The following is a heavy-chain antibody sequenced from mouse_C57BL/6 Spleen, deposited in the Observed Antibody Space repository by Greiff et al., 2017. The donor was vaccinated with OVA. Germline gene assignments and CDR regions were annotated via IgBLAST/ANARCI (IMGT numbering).Heavy chain of an antibody. D-gene: IGHD1-1*01. V-gene: IGHV1-52*01. CDR1: GYTFTSYW. CDR3: ARSFITTVVSYTFDY. Sequence: QVQLQQPGAELVRPGSSVKLSCKASGYTFTSYWMHWVKQRPIQGLEWIGNIDPSDSETHYNQKFKDKAKLPVDKSSRTAYMQLSSLTSEDSAVYYCARSFITTVVSYTFDYWGQGTTLTVSS. J-gene: IGHJ2*01. CDR2: IDPSDSET.